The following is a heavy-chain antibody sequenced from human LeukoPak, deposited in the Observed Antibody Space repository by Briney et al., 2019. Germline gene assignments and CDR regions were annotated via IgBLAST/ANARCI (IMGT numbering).Heavy chain of an antibody. CDR1: GFTFSSYG. J-gene: IGHJ4*02. Sequence: GGSLRLSCAASGFTFSSYGMSWVRQAPGKGLEWVSAISGSGGSTYYADSVKGRFTISRDNSKNTLYLQMGSLRPEDMAVYYCARVRVGATVKGHYFDYWGQGTLVTVSS. D-gene: IGHD1-26*01. V-gene: IGHV3-23*01. CDR2: ISGSGGST. CDR3: ARVRVGATVKGHYFDY.